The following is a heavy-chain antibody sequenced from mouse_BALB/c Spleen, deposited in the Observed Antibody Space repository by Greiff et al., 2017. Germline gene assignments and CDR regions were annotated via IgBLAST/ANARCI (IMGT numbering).Heavy chain of an antibody. CDR1: GYTFTSYW. CDR3: ARRGSCDPDLDY. V-gene: IGHV1S22*01. CDR2: IYPGSGST. J-gene: IGHJ2*01. Sequence: LQQPGSELVRPGASVKLSCTASGYTFTSYWMHWVKQRPGQGLEWIGDIYPGSGSTNYTEKVKSKATLTVDKSSSTTYMQLSSLTSEDSAVFYCARRGSCDPDLDYWGQGTTLTVSS.